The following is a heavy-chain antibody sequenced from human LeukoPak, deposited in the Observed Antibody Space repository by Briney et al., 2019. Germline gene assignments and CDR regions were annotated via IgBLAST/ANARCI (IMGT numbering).Heavy chain of an antibody. J-gene: IGHJ4*02. CDR2: IIPIFGTA. V-gene: IGHV1-69*13. Sequence: GASVKVSCKASGGTFSSYAISWVRQAPGQGLEWMGGIIPIFGTANYAQKFQGRVTITADESTSTAYMELSSLRSEDTAVYYCATSTPDYYDSSGYFDYWGQGTLVTVSS. CDR1: GGTFSSYA. D-gene: IGHD3-22*01. CDR3: ATSTPDYYDSSGYFDY.